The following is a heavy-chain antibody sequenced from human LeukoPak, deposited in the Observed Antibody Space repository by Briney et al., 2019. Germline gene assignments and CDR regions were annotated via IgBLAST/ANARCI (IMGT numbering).Heavy chain of an antibody. V-gene: IGHV4-34*01. CDR2: INHSGST. CDR1: GGSFSGYY. J-gene: IGHJ4*02. CDR3: ARRRYSSSAGNDY. D-gene: IGHD6-6*01. Sequence: SETLSLTCAVYGGSFSGYYWSWIRQPPGKGLEWFGEINHSGSTNYNPSLKSRVTISVDTSKNQFSLKLSSVTAADTAVYYCARRRYSSSAGNDYWGQGTLVTVSS.